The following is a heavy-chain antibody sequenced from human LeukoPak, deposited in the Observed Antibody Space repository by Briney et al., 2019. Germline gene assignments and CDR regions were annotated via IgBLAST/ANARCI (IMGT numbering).Heavy chain of an antibody. J-gene: IGHJ6*02. V-gene: IGHV3-7*05. CDR2: IIQDGSEK. D-gene: IGHD1-26*01. CDR1: GFTSSSYW. Sequence: GGSLRLSCAASGFTSSSYWMSWVRQAPGKGLEWVANIIQDGSEKYYVDSVKGLFTISTDNAKNSLYLQMNSLRAEDTAVYYCARGRRIVGATTAYSGMDVWGQGPTVTVS. CDR3: ARGRRIVGATTAYSGMDV.